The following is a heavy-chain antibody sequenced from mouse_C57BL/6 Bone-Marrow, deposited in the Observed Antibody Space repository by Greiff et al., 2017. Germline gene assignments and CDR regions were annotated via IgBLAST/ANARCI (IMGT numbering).Heavy chain of an antibody. V-gene: IGHV1-64*01. D-gene: IGHD2-10*02. CDR1: GYTFTSYW. Sequence: QVQLQQPGAELVKPGASVKLSCKASGYTFTSYWMHWVKQRPGQGLEWIGMIHPNSGSTNYNEKFKSKATMNVDKSSSTAYMQLSSLTSAVSAVYYWAFSYGNLAWFAYWGQGTLVTVSA. CDR3: AFSYGNLAWFAY. CDR2: IHPNSGST. J-gene: IGHJ3*01.